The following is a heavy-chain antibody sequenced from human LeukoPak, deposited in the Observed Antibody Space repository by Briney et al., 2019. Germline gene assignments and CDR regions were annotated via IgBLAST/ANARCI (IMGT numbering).Heavy chain of an antibody. V-gene: IGHV3-11*04. D-gene: IGHD6-13*01. CDR3: ARDYSSSWSGGYYYYYYMDV. CDR1: GFTFSDYY. CDR2: ISSSGSTI. J-gene: IGHJ6*03. Sequence: GGSLRLSCAASGFTFSDYYMSWIRQAPGKGLEWVSYISSSGSTIYYADSVKGRLTISRDNAKNSLYLQMNSLRAEDTAVYYCARDYSSSWSGGYYYYYYMDVWGKGTTVTVSS.